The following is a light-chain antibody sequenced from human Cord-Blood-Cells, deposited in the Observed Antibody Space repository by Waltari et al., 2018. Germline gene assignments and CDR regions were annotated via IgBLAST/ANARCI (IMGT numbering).Light chain of an antibody. J-gene: IGLJ3*02. V-gene: IGLV2-23*01. Sequence: QSALTQPASVSGSPGQSITISCTGTRSDVGSYHHVSWYQQHPGKAPKLMIYEGSKRPSGVSNRFSGSKSGNTASLTISGLQAEDEADYYCCSYAGSSTVFGGGTKLTVL. CDR1: RSDVGSYHH. CDR2: EGS. CDR3: CSYAGSSTV.